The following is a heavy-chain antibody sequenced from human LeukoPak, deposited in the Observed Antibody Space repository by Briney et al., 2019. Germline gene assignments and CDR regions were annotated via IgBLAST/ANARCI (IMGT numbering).Heavy chain of an antibody. Sequence: SVKVSCKASGGTFSSYAISWVRQAPGQGLEWMGGIIPIFGTANCAQKFQGRVTNTADESTSTAYMELSSLRSEDTAVYYCARRMTTVTTEGDWFDPWGQGTLVTVSS. CDR3: ARRMTTVTTEGDWFDP. D-gene: IGHD4-11*01. CDR1: GGTFSSYA. V-gene: IGHV1-69*01. J-gene: IGHJ5*02. CDR2: IIPIFGTA.